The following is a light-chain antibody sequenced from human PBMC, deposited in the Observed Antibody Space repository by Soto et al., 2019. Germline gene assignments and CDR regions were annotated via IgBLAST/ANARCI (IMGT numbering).Light chain of an antibody. Sequence: EIVLTQSPGTLSLSPGARAPLSCRASQTVRNKYLAWYQQKPCQAPRFLIYDASSRATSSPDRICVGVACATGSIIFIRRVQSDGFVYDDRQLYSYSRTFGEGTKVDIK. CDR2: DAS. V-gene: IGKV3-20*01. CDR3: RQLYSYSRT. J-gene: IGKJ4*02. CDR1: QTVRNKY.